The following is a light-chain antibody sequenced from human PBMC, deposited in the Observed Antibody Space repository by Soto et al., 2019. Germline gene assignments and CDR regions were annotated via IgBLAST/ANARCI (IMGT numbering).Light chain of an antibody. CDR1: ENVRTF. J-gene: IGKJ4*01. V-gene: IGKV3-11*01. Sequence: EVVLTQSPATLSLSPGERATLSCRASENVRTFVDWYQQKPGQAPRLLIYGASNRATGIPARFSGSGSGTDFTLTISDLEPEDFAVYYCQQRSNWPRALTFGGGTKVEIK. CDR3: QQRSNWPRALT. CDR2: GAS.